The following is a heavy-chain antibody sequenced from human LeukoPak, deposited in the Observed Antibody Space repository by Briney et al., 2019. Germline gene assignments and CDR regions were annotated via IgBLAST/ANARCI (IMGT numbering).Heavy chain of an antibody. CDR2: IYSGGST. V-gene: IGHV3-53*01. CDR1: GFAVSSNY. Sequence: GGSLRLSCAISGFAVSSNYMSWVREAPGKGLEWVSVIYSGGSTYYADSVKGRFTISRDNAKNSLYLQMNSLRAEDTAVYYCATSGLDFDYWGQGTLVTVSS. D-gene: IGHD6-19*01. J-gene: IGHJ4*02. CDR3: ATSGLDFDY.